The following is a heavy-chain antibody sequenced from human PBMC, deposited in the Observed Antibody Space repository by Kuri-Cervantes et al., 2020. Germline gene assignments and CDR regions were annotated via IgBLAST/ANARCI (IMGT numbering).Heavy chain of an antibody. Sequence: GGSLRLSCAASGFTFSDYYMSWIRQAPGKGLEWVSYISSSGSTIYYADSVKGRFTISRDNAKNSLYLQMNSLRAEDTAVYYCAKGQIYGSGMNWFDPWGQGTLVTVSS. J-gene: IGHJ5*02. D-gene: IGHD3-10*01. V-gene: IGHV3-11*01. CDR1: GFTFSDYY. CDR2: ISSSGSTI. CDR3: AKGQIYGSGMNWFDP.